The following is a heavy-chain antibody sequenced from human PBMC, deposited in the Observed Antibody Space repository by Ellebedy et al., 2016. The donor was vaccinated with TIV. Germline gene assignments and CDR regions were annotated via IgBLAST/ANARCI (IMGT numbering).Heavy chain of an antibody. J-gene: IGHJ4*02. CDR2: IFSDGSII. D-gene: IGHD5-18*01. Sequence: GESLKISCAASGFSFSDSWMHWVRQGPGKGLVWVSRIFSDGSIIVYGDSAKVRFTISRDNAKSTLYLQMNSLRAEDTAVYYCARGRSYGNQANYWGQGTLVTVSA. CDR1: GFSFSDSW. CDR3: ARGRSYGNQANY. V-gene: IGHV3-74*01.